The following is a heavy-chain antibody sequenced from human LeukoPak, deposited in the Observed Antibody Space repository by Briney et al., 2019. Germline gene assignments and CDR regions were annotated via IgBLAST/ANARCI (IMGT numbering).Heavy chain of an antibody. CDR2: IYASGST. V-gene: IGHV4-4*07. CDR3: ARDPRGIVGANHNWFDP. CDR1: GGSISSYY. Sequence: TSETLSLTCTVSGGSISSYYWSWIRQPAGKGLEWIGRIYASGSTNYNPSLKSRVTMSVDTSKSLFSLKLISVTAADTAVYYCARDPRGIVGANHNWFDPWGQGTLVTVSS. D-gene: IGHD1-26*01. J-gene: IGHJ5*02.